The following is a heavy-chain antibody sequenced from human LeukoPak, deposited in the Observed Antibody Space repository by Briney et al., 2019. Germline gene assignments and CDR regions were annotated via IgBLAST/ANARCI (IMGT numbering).Heavy chain of an antibody. J-gene: IGHJ6*02. D-gene: IGHD3-22*01. CDR3: ARVSLFDSSGYDYSYGMDV. CDR2: TYYRSKWYN. CDR1: GDSVSSNSAA. V-gene: IGHV6-1*01. Sequence: SQTLSLTCAISGDSVSSNSAAWNWIRQSPSRGLEWLGRTYYRSKWYNDYAVSVKSRITTNPDTAKNQLSLQLNSVTPEDTAVYYCARVSLFDSSGYDYSYGMDVWGQGTTVTVSS.